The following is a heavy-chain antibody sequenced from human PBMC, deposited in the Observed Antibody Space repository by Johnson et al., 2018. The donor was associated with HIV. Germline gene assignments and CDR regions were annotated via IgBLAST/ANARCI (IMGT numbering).Heavy chain of an antibody. CDR1: GFTFSNAW. CDR2: IKQDGSEK. Sequence: VQLVESGGGLVKPGGSLRLSCAASGFTFSNAWMSWVRQAPGKGLEWVANIKQDGSEKYYVDSVKGRFTISRDNAKTSLYLQMNSLRVEDTAVYYCARAGWLQSRVDAFDIWGQGTMVTVSS. V-gene: IGHV3-7*01. J-gene: IGHJ3*02. D-gene: IGHD5-24*01. CDR3: ARAGWLQSRVDAFDI.